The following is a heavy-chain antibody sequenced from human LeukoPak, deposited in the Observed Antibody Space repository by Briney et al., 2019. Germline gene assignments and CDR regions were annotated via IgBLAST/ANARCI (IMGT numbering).Heavy chain of an antibody. V-gene: IGHV4-59*01. CDR1: GGSISSYY. CDR2: IYYSGST. Sequence: SETLSLTCTVSGGSISSYYWSWIRQPPGKGLEWIGYIYYSGSTNYNPSLKSRVTISVDTSKNQFSLKLSSVTAADTAVYYCARWGGPYSYGYFDHWGQGSLVTISS. CDR3: ARWGGPYSYGYFDH. J-gene: IGHJ4*02. D-gene: IGHD5-18*01.